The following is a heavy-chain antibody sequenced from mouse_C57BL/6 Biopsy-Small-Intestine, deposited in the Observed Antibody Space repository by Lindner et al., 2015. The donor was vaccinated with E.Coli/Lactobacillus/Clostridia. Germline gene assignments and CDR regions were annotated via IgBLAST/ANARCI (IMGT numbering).Heavy chain of an antibody. CDR2: INPSSVYT. CDR1: GYTFASYT. D-gene: IGHD4-1*01. CDR3: AKTSGTDAMDY. J-gene: IGHJ4*01. Sequence: VQLQESGAELARPGASVKMSCKASGYTFASYTMHWVKQRPGQGPEWIGYINPSSVYTKYNEKFKDKATLTADKSSSTAYMQLSSLTSEDSAIYYCAKTSGTDAMDYWGQGTSVTVSS. V-gene: IGHV1-4*01.